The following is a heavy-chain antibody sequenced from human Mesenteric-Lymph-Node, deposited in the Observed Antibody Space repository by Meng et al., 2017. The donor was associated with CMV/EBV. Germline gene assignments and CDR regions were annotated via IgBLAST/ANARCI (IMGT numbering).Heavy chain of an antibody. CDR3: ARGRPIVVVPAARGYNWFDP. J-gene: IGHJ5*02. D-gene: IGHD2-2*01. Sequence: GSLRLSCTVSGGSISSYYWSWIRQPPGKGLEWIGYIYYSGSTNYNPSLKSRVTISVDTSKNQFSLKLCSVTAADTAVYYCARGRPIVVVPAARGYNWFDPWGQGTLVTVSS. CDR1: GGSISSYY. CDR2: IYYSGST. V-gene: IGHV4-59*01.